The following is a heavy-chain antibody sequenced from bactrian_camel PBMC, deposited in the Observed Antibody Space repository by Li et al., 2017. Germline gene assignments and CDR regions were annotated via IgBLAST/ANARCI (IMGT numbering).Heavy chain of an antibody. D-gene: IGHD2*01. CDR2: IDSDGLA. V-gene: IGHV3S55*01. CDR1: GYTYSSYC. J-gene: IGHJ4*01. Sequence: HVQLVESGGGSVQAGGSLRLSCAASGYTYSSYCMGWFRQAPGKEREGVAVIDSDGLAKYADSVKGRFTLYKANDKNTLDLQMYNLKPEDSAMYYRAAGRGKCSPARIPPPGWFEYQGQGTQVTVS.